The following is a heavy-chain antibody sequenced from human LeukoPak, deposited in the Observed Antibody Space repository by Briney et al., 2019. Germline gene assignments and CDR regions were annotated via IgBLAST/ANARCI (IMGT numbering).Heavy chain of an antibody. CDR3: ARRKVLSVARALDF. J-gene: IGHJ4*02. D-gene: IGHD4/OR15-4a*01. CDR2: INGNGLTI. Sequence: PGGSLRLSCAASGIIFNDYYMSWIRQAPGKGLEWVSSINGNGLTIYYADSVKGRFTISRDNSNNSLYLQMNSLRAEDTAVYFCARRKVLSVARALDFWGQGTLVTVSS. V-gene: IGHV3-11*04. CDR1: GIIFNDYY.